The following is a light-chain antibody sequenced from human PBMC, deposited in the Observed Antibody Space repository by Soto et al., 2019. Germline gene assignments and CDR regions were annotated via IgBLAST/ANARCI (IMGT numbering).Light chain of an antibody. V-gene: IGKV3-15*01. CDR2: GAS. CDR3: EQYNNWPPLT. J-gene: IGKJ4*01. Sequence: EIVMTQSPATLSVSPGESATHSCRASQSVSSNLAWYQQKPGQAPRLLIYGASTRATGIPARFSGSGSGTEFTLTISSLQSEDFAVYYCEQYNNWPPLTFGGGTKVEIK. CDR1: QSVSSN.